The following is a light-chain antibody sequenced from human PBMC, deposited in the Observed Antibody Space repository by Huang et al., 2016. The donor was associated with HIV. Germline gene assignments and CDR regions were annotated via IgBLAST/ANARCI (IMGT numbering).Light chain of an antibody. CDR1: QTVDSN. CDR3: QQYNHWPRT. CDR2: GAS. Sequence: EIVLTQSPATLAVFPGEGATLSCRATQTVDSNLAWYRQKPGQAPSLLIYGASTRATGIPARFSGSGSGTEFTLTISRLQSEDFAIYYCQQYNHWPRTFGQGTKLEIK. J-gene: IGKJ2*01. V-gene: IGKV3-15*01.